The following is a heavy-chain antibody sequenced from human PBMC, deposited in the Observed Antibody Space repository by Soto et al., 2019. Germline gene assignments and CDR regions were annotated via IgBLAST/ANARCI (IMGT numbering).Heavy chain of an antibody. CDR2: IYSGGST. Sequence: EVQLVESGGGLVQPGGSLRLSCAASGFTVSSNYMSWVRQAPGKGLEWVSVIYSGGSTYYADSVKGRFTISRDNSKNTLYLQMNSLRAEDTAVYYCARDKSSGWSNDAFDIWGQGTMVTVSS. D-gene: IGHD6-19*01. CDR3: ARDKSSGWSNDAFDI. CDR1: GFTVSSNY. V-gene: IGHV3-66*01. J-gene: IGHJ3*02.